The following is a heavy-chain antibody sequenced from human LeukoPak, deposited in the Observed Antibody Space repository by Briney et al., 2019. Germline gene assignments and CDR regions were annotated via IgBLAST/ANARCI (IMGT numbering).Heavy chain of an antibody. CDR3: ARDSSGYQY. D-gene: IGHD3-22*01. CDR2: INPNSGGT. V-gene: IGHV1-2*02. CDR1: GYTFTDSY. Sequence: ASMKVSCKASGYTFTDSYIHWVRQAPGQGLEWMGWINPNSGGTNYAQKFQGRVTMTRDTSISTAYMELSRLRSDDTAVYYCARDSSGYQYWGQGTLVTVSS. J-gene: IGHJ4*02.